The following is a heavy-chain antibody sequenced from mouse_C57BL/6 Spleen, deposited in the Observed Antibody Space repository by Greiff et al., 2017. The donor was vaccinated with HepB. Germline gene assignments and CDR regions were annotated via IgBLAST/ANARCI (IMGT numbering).Heavy chain of an antibody. D-gene: IGHD2-2*01. CDR1: GFSLTSYG. CDR3: AKGDGYDGYFDV. CDR2: IWSGGST. V-gene: IGHV2-4*01. Sequence: QVQLQQSGPGLVQPSQSLSITCTVSGFSLTSYGVHWVRQPPGKGLEWLGVIWSGGSTDYNAAFISRLSISKDNSKSQVFFKMNSLQADDTARYYCAKGDGYDGYFDVWGTGTTVTVSS. J-gene: IGHJ1*03.